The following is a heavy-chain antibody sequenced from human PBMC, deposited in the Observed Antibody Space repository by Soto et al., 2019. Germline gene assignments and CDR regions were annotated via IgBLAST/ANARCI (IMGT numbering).Heavy chain of an antibody. CDR2: ISYDGSNK. CDR1: GFTFSSSA. J-gene: IGHJ2*01. D-gene: IGHD4-17*01. CDR3: SRDYGDYVVNWYFDL. V-gene: IGHV3-30-3*01. Sequence: QVQLVESGGGVVQPGRSLRLSCAASGFTFSSSAMHWVRQAPGKGLEWVAVISYDGSNKYYPDSVKGRFTISRDISKNTMYLHMNSLRAEDKAVYYCSRDYGDYVVNWYFDLWGRGTLVTVSS.